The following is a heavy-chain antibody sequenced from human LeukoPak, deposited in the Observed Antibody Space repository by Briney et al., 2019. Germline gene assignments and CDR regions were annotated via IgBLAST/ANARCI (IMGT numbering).Heavy chain of an antibody. Sequence: SETLSLTCTVSGGSISSYYWGWIRQPPGKGLEWIGSIYYNGGTYYNPSLKSRVTISLDTSNNQFSVKLNSVTAADTAVYYCVRESRIMTTVRYWFDPWGQGTLVTVSS. CDR2: IYYNGGT. D-gene: IGHD1-1*01. J-gene: IGHJ5*02. V-gene: IGHV4-39*07. CDR1: GGSISSYY. CDR3: VRESRIMTTVRYWFDP.